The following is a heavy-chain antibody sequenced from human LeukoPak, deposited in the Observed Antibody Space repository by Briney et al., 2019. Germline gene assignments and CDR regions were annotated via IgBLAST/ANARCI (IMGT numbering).Heavy chain of an antibody. V-gene: IGHV1-69*05. J-gene: IGHJ4*02. CDR3: ALWADRQLLYFDF. Sequence: GASVKVSCKASGDTFSNYDVTWVRQAPGQGREWMGRSIPVFDTAKYAQNFQGRVTMTTDESSSTAYMELYSLRSEDTAVYYCALWADRQLLYFDFWGKGPLVTVSS. D-gene: IGHD1-26*01. CDR1: GDTFSNYD. CDR2: SIPVFDTA.